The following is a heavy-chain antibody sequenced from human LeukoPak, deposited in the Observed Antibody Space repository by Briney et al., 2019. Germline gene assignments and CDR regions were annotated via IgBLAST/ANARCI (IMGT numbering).Heavy chain of an antibody. D-gene: IGHD5-12*01. CDR3: ARGAGYSGYDSYMDV. J-gene: IGHJ6*03. CDR2: IIPIFGTA. V-gene: IGHV1-69*01. CDR1: GGTFSSYA. Sequence: GSSVKVSCKASGGTFSSYAISWVRQAPGQGPEWMGGIIPIFGTANYAQKFQGRVTITADESTSTAYMELSSLRSEDTAVYYCARGAGYSGYDSYMDVWGKGTTVTISS.